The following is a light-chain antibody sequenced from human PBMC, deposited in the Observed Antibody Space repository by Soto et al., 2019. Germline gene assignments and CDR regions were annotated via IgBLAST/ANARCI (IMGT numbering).Light chain of an antibody. CDR2: SNN. V-gene: IGLV1-44*01. CDR1: SSNIGSNT. Sequence: QSVLTQPPSASGTPGQRVTLSCSGRSSNIGSNTVNWYQQLPGTAPKLLIYSNNQRPSGVPDRFSGSKSGTSASLAISGLQSEDEADYYCAAWDDSLNAHNYVFGTGTKLTVL. J-gene: IGLJ1*01. CDR3: AAWDDSLNAHNYV.